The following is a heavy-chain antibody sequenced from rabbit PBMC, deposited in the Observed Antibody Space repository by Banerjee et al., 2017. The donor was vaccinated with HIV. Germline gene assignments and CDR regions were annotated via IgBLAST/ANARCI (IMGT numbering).Heavy chain of an antibody. D-gene: IGHD1-1*01. CDR3: ARGDFSGYNL. J-gene: IGHJ4*01. Sequence: YYASWAKGRFTISKTSSTTVTLQMTSLTAADTATYFCARGDFSGYNLWGQGTLVTVS. V-gene: IGHV1S40*01.